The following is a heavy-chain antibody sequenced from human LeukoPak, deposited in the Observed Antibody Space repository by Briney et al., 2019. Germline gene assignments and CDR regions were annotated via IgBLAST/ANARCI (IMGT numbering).Heavy chain of an antibody. D-gene: IGHD1-26*01. CDR3: AREGSAPVEGAFDI. J-gene: IGHJ3*02. V-gene: IGHV3-53*01. Sequence: GGSLRLSCAASGFTVSSNYMSWVRQAPGKGLEWVSVIYSGGSTYYADSVKGRFTISRDNSKNTLYLQMNSLRAEDTVVYYCAREGSAPVEGAFDIWGQGTMVTVSS. CDR1: GFTVSSNY. CDR2: IYSGGST.